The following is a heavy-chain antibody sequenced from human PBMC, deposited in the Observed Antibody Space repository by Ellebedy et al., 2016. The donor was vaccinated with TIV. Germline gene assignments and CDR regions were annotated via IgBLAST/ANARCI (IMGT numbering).Heavy chain of an antibody. Sequence: ASVKVSCKASGYTFTDYYLHWVRQAPGQGLEWMGWINPNSGATSYAQKFQGRVTVTGDTSIGTAYMDLTSLRSDDSAIYYCVKLTGINRGGYFSYWGQGTVVTVSS. CDR2: INPNSGAT. V-gene: IGHV1-2*02. D-gene: IGHD7-27*01. J-gene: IGHJ4*02. CDR3: VKLTGINRGGYFSY. CDR1: GYTFTDYY.